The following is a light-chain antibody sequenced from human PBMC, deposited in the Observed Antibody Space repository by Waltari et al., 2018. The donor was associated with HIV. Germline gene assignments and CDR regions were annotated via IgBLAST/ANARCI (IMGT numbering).Light chain of an antibody. Sequence: QSALTQPASVSGSPGQSITISCTRTRSDVATYKLFSWYQQPPGKAPKLMIYEVSKRPSGVSDRFSGSKSGDTASLTISGLQAEDEADYYCCSYVSNVIFGGGTKLTVL. CDR3: CSYVSNVI. CDR2: EVS. CDR1: RSDVATYKL. V-gene: IGLV2-23*02. J-gene: IGLJ2*01.